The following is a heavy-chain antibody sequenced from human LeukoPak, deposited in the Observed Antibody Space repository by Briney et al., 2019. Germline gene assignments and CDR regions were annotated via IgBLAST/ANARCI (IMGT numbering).Heavy chain of an antibody. D-gene: IGHD4-17*01. J-gene: IGHJ4*02. Sequence: ASVKVSCKASGGTFSSYAISWVRQAPGQGLEWMGGIIPIFGTANYAQKFQARVTITTDESTSTAYMELSSLRFEDTAVYYCARDASYGDYSDYWGQGTLVTVSS. CDR1: GGTFSSYA. V-gene: IGHV1-69*05. CDR2: IIPIFGTA. CDR3: ARDASYGDYSDY.